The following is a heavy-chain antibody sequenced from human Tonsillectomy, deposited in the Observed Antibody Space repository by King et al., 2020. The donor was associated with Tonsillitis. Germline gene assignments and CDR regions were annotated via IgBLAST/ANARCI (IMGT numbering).Heavy chain of an antibody. CDR1: GYSISSGYY. D-gene: IGHD4-23*01. CDR2: IYHSGST. Sequence: VQLQESGPGLVKPSETLSLTCAVSGYSISSGYYWGWIRQPPGKGLEWIGSIYHSGSTYYNPSRKSRVTISVDTSKNQFSLKLSSVTAADTAVYYCARVPDGGPDYWGQGTLVTVSS. J-gene: IGHJ4*02. CDR3: ARVPDGGPDY. V-gene: IGHV4-38-2*01.